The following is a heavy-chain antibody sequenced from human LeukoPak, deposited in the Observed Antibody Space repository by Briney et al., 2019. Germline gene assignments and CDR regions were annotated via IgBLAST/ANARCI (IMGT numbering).Heavy chain of an antibody. Sequence: GRSLRLSCAASGFTFSSYGMHWVRQAPGKGLEWVAVISYDGSNKYYADSVKGRFTISRDNSKNTLYLQMSSLRAEDTALYYCATTTRSAPWDYWGQGTLVTVSS. J-gene: IGHJ4*02. V-gene: IGHV3-30*03. D-gene: IGHD1-1*01. CDR1: GFTFSSYG. CDR3: ATTTRSAPWDY. CDR2: ISYDGSNK.